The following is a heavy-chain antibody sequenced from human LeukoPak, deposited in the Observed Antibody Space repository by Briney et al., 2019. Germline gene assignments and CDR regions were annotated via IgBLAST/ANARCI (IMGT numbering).Heavy chain of an antibody. J-gene: IGHJ4*02. Sequence: SETLSFTCTVSGGSISSYYWSWIRQPPGKGLEWIGYIYYSGSTNYNPSLKSRVTISVDTSKNQFSLKLSSVTAADTAVYYCARVAGNFMDYWGQGTLVTVSS. D-gene: IGHD6-19*01. CDR1: GGSISSYY. CDR2: IYYSGST. V-gene: IGHV4-59*01. CDR3: ARVAGNFMDY.